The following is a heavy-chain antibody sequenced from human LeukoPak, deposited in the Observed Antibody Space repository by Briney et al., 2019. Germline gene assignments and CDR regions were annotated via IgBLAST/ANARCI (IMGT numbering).Heavy chain of an antibody. J-gene: IGHJ4*02. Sequence: GGSLPLSFAASGFPFSSYARSGVRQAPGKGGGGVSAISGSGGSTYYADSVKGRFTISRDNSKNTLYLQMNSLRAEDTAVYYCAKGTVWAAPVYYFDYWGQGTLVTVSS. V-gene: IGHV3-23*01. D-gene: IGHD3-16*01. CDR3: AKGTVWAAPVYYFDY. CDR1: GFPFSSYA. CDR2: ISGSGGST.